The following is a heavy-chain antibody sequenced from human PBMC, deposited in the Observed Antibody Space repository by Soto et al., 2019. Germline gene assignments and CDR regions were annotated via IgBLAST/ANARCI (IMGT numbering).Heavy chain of an antibody. CDR1: GYTFTAYP. V-gene: IGHV1-3*01. J-gene: IGHJ4*02. CDR3: ARKDYYGAGVYYFDH. D-gene: IGHD3-10*01. Sequence: VASVKVSCKASGYTFTAYPMHWVRQAPGQRLEWMGWINAANGDTGYSQKFHDRVTFTRDASATTVYMELSSLTSEDTAVYYCARKDYYGAGVYYFDHWGQGTLVTVSS. CDR2: INAANGDT.